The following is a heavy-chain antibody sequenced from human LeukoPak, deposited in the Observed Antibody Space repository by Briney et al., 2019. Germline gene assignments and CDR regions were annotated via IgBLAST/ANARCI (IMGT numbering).Heavy chain of an antibody. V-gene: IGHV4-59*01. J-gene: IGHJ4*02. Sequence: PSETLSLTCTVSGGSISSYYGSWIRRPPGKGLEWIGYIYYSGSTNYNPSLKSRVTISVDTSKNQFSLKLSSVTAADTTVYYCARETMVRGVITDDYWGQGTLVTVSS. CDR2: IYYSGST. D-gene: IGHD3-10*01. CDR1: GGSISSYY. CDR3: ARETMVRGVITDDY.